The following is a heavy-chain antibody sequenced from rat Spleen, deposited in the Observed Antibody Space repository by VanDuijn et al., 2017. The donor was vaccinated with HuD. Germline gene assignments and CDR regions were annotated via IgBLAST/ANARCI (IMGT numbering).Heavy chain of an antibody. Sequence: EVQLVESGGGLVQPGRSLKLSCAASGFTFSNYDMAWVRQAPTKGLEWVTSISPSGDNTYYRDSVKGRFTISRDNSKNTLYLEMNSLRSEDTAMYYCAAWRYYGPHYWGQGVMVTVSS. V-gene: IGHV5S13*01. CDR2: ISPSGDNT. J-gene: IGHJ2*01. D-gene: IGHD1-7*01. CDR1: GFTFSNYD. CDR3: AAWRYYGPHY.